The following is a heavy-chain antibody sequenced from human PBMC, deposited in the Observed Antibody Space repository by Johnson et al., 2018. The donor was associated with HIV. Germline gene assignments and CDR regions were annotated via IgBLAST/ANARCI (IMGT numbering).Heavy chain of an antibody. J-gene: IGHJ3*02. CDR3: ARSAYYYDSSGYYSHAFDI. Sequence: MQLVESGGGVVQPERSLRLSCAASGFTFSSYWMHWVRQAPGKGLVWVSRINSDGSSTRYADSVNGRFTISRDNAKNTLDLQMNSLRAEYTAVYYCARSAYYYDSSGYYSHAFDIWGQGTMVTVSS. CDR1: GFTFSSYW. D-gene: IGHD3-22*01. CDR2: INSDGSST. V-gene: IGHV3-74*02.